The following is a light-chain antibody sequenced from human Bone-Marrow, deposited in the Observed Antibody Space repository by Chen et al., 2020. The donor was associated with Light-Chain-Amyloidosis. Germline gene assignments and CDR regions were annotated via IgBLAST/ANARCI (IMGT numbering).Light chain of an antibody. CDR1: DLPTKY. CDR2: RDT. Sequence: SYELTQPLSVSVSPGQTARITCSGDDLPTKYAYWYRQKPGQAPVLVIHRDTERPSGISERFSGSSSGKTATLTISGVQAEDEADYHCQSADSSGTYEVIFGGGTKLTVL. J-gene: IGLJ2*01. V-gene: IGLV3-25*03. CDR3: QSADSSGTYEVI.